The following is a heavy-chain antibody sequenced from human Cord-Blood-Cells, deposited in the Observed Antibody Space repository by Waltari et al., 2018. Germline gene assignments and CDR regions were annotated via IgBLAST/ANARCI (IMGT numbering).Heavy chain of an antibody. V-gene: IGHV3-7*01. J-gene: IGHJ4*02. CDR2: IKQDGSEK. Sequence: EVQLVESGGGLVQPGGSLRLSCAASGFTFSSYWMSWVGQAPGKGLEWVANIKQDGSEKYYVDSVKGRFTISRDNAKNSLYLQMNSLRAEDTAVYYCARDQRVVITKYYFDYWGQGTLVTVSS. D-gene: IGHD3-22*01. CDR3: ARDQRVVITKYYFDY. CDR1: GFTFSSYW.